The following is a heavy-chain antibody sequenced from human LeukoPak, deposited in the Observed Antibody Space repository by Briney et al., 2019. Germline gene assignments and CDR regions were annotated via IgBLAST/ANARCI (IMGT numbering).Heavy chain of an antibody. V-gene: IGHV3-30-3*01. CDR3: AKGTYYDFWSGYGAFDY. Sequence: GGSLRLSCAASGFTFSSYAMHWVRQAPGKGLEWVAVISYDGSNKYYADSVKGRFTISRDNSKNTLYLQMNSLRAEDTAVYYCAKGTYYDFWSGYGAFDYWGQGTLVTVSS. CDR1: GFTFSSYA. D-gene: IGHD3-3*01. J-gene: IGHJ4*02. CDR2: ISYDGSNK.